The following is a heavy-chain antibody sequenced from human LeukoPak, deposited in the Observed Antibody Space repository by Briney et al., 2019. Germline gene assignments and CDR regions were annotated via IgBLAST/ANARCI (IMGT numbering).Heavy chain of an antibody. CDR3: AREDRYGMSGVVGFDP. CDR1: GGSISSGSFC. Sequence: SETLSLTCSASGGSISSGSFCWNWIRQPAGKGLEWIGRIYASGSTNYNPSLKSRLTISLDTSKNQFSLNLSSVTAADTAVYYCAREDRYGMSGVVGFDPWGQGTLVTVSS. V-gene: IGHV4-61*02. D-gene: IGHD3-3*01. CDR2: IYASGST. J-gene: IGHJ5*02.